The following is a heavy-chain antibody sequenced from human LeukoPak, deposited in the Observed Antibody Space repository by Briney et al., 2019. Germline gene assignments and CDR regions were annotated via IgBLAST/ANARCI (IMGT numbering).Heavy chain of an antibody. CDR2: VDHSGST. CDR3: ARLEEVGASDT. V-gene: IGHV4-38-2*01. J-gene: IGHJ4*02. Sequence: PSETLSLTCSVSGYSISSGYYWGWIRQPPGKGLEYIGSVDHSGSTYNNPSLKSRVAISLDTSKNQFSLNMTSVTAADTAVYYCARLEEVGASDTWGQGTLVTGSS. D-gene: IGHD1-26*01. CDR1: GYSISSGYY.